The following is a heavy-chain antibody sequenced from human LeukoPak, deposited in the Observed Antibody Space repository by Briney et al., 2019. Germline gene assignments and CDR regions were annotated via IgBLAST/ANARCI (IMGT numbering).Heavy chain of an antibody. CDR1: GLTFGDYG. Sequence: PGGSLRLSCTASGLTFGDYGMAWVRQAPGKGLEWEGFIRSKAYGGATENAASVKGRFSISRDDSKNIAYLQMNSLKTEDTAMYYCARVLEFPGYYYFYMDVWGNGTTVTVSS. V-gene: IGHV3-49*04. D-gene: IGHD1-1*01. J-gene: IGHJ6*03. CDR2: IRSKAYGGAT. CDR3: ARVLEFPGYYYFYMDV.